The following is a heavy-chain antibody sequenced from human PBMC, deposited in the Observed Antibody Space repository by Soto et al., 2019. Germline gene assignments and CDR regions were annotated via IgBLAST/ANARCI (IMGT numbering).Heavy chain of an antibody. D-gene: IGHD2-21*02. CDR1: GFTFSSYA. V-gene: IGHV3-30-3*01. Sequence: GGSLRLSCAASGFTFSSYAMHWVRQAPGKGLEWVAVISYDGSNKYYAYSVKGRFTISRDNSKNTLYLQMNSLRAEDTAVYYCAREAYCGGDCYPDYWGQGTLVTVSS. CDR3: AREAYCGGDCYPDY. J-gene: IGHJ4*02. CDR2: ISYDGSNK.